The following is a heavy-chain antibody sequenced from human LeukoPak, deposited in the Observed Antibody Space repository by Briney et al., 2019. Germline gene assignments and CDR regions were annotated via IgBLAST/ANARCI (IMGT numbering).Heavy chain of an antibody. D-gene: IGHD3-10*01. J-gene: IGHJ4*02. CDR2: IYYSGST. CDR3: ARVDGGRYYFDY. CDR1: GGSISSGGYY. V-gene: IGHV4-31*03. Sequence: KPSETLSLTCTVSGGSISSGGYYWSWIRQHPGKGLEWIGCIYYSGSTYYNPSLKSRVTISVDTSKNQFSLKLSSVTAADTAVYYCARVDGGRYYFDYWGQGTLVTVSS.